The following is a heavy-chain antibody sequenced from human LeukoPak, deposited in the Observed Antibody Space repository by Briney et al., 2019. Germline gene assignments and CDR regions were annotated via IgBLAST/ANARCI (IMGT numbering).Heavy chain of an antibody. CDR3: AKVKIAVARYYFDY. J-gene: IGHJ4*02. D-gene: IGHD6-19*01. Sequence: PGRSLRLSCAASGFTFDEYAMHWVRQAPGKGLEWVSGISWNSGSKGYAGSVKGRFTISRDNSKNTLYLRMNSLRAEDTAVYYCAKVKIAVARYYFDYWGQGTLVTVSS. V-gene: IGHV3-9*01. CDR1: GFTFDEYA. CDR2: ISWNSGSK.